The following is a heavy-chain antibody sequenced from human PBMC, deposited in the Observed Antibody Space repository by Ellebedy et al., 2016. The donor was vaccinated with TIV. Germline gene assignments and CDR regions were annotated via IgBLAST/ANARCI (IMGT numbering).Heavy chain of an antibody. CDR1: GFTFGGYA. V-gene: IGHV3-49*03. CDR2: IRSKTYGETT. Sequence: GESLKISCSFSGFTFGGYAMSWFRQAPGKGLEWVSYIRSKTYGETTEYAECVKGRFTVSRDDSKSIAYLQMNSLKTEDTALYYCTPFCGGDYYPGAPYWGQGILVTVSS. CDR3: TPFCGGDYYPGAPY. D-gene: IGHD2-21*02. J-gene: IGHJ4*02.